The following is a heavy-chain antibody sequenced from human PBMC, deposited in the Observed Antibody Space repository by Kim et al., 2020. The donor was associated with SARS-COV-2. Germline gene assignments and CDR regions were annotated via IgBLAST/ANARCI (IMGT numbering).Heavy chain of an antibody. CDR1: GFTFSSYG. Sequence: GGSLRLSCAASGFTFSSYGMHWVRQAPGKGLEWVAVISYDGSNKYYADSVKGRFTISRDNSKNTLYLQMNSLRAEDTAVYYCATDIVVVPAAFNFDYWG. D-gene: IGHD2-2*01. CDR3: ATDIVVVPAAFNFDY. CDR2: ISYDGSNK. V-gene: IGHV3-33*05. J-gene: IGHJ4*01.